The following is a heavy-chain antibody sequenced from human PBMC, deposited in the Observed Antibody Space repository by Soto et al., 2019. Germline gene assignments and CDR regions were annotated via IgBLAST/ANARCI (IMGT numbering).Heavy chain of an antibody. V-gene: IGHV1-18*01. J-gene: IGHJ4*02. CDR1: GYSFTTYG. Sequence: EASVKVSCKASGYSFTTYGIFWVRQAPGQGLEWMGWISPYNSKTNYAQNLQGRVSMTTDTSTTTAYMELRSLRSDDTAVYYCARPYDSSQSPRFDYWGQGTLVTVSS. CDR2: ISPYNSKT. CDR3: ARPYDSSQSPRFDY. D-gene: IGHD3-22*01.